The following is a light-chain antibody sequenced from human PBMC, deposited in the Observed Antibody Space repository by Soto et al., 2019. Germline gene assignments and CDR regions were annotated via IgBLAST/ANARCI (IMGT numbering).Light chain of an antibody. CDR2: EGS. CDR1: SSDVGSDNL. J-gene: IGLJ2*01. CDR3: CSYAGSSTAI. Sequence: QSVLTQPASVSGSPGQSITISCTGTSSDVGSDNLVSWYQQHPGKATKLMIYEGSKRPSGVSNRFSGYKSGNTASLTISGLQAEDEADYYCCSYAGSSTAIFGGGTKLTVL. V-gene: IGLV2-23*01.